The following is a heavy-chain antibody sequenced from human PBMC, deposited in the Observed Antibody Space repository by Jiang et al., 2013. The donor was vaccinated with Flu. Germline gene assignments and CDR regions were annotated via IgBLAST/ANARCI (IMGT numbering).Heavy chain of an antibody. CDR2: IYYSGST. CDR1: GGSISSYY. CDR3: ARAPSYYGMDV. V-gene: IGHV4-59*01. Sequence: YGSGLVKPSETLSLTCTVSGGSISSYYWSWIRQPPGKGLEWIGYIYYSGSTNYNPSLKSRVTISVDTSKNQFSLKLSSVTAADTAVYYCARAPSYYGMDVWGQGTTVTGLL. J-gene: IGHJ6*02.